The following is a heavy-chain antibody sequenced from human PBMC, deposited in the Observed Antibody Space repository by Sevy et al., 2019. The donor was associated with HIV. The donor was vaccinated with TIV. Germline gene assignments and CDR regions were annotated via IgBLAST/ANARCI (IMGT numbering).Heavy chain of an antibody. CDR1: GFTFDDYG. CDR2: INWNGGGT. Sequence: GGSLRLSCAASGFTFDDYGMSWVRQAPGKGLEWVSGINWNGGGTGYADSVKGRFTISRDNAKNSLYLQMNSLRAEDTALYYCARDFEATIPMWSSQGYGMDVWGQGTTVTVSS. J-gene: IGHJ6*02. D-gene: IGHD5-12*01. CDR3: ARDFEATIPMWSSQGYGMDV. V-gene: IGHV3-20*04.